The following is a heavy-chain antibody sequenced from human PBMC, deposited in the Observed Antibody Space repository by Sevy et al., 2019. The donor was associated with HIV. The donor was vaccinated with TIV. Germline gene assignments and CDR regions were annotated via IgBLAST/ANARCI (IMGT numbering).Heavy chain of an antibody. CDR1: GFTVSHSN. Sequence: GGSLRLSCAASGFTVSHSNINWVRQAPGKGLEWVSLIYSNNFTYYADSVKGRFTISRDTSKNTLYLQMNSLRAGDTAMYFCAREEKSGLGGFDIWGQGTMVTVSS. J-gene: IGHJ3*02. CDR2: IYSNNFT. V-gene: IGHV3-53*01. CDR3: AREEKSGLGGFDI. D-gene: IGHD3-16*01.